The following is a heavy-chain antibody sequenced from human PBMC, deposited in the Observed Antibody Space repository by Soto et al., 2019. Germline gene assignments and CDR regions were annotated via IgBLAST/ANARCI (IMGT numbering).Heavy chain of an antibody. V-gene: IGHV3-23*01. CDR2: ISGSGDST. CDR1: GITFSSYA. D-gene: IGHD5-12*01. Sequence: GGSLRLSCAASGITFSSYAMSWVRQAPGKGLEWVSAISGSGDSTYYADSVKGRFTISRDNSKNTLFLQMSSLRADDTPLYSCAKDTSTSGYGYFDYGGQGT. J-gene: IGHJ4*02. CDR3: AKDTSTSGYGYFDY.